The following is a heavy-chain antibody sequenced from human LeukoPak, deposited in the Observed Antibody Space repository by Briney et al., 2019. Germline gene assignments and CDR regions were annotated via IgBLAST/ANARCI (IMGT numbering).Heavy chain of an antibody. CDR2: IYSGGST. V-gene: IGHV3-53*01. Sequence: AGGSLRLSCAASGFTVSGNYMSWVRQAPGKGLEWVSVIYSGGSTYYADSVKGRFTISRDNSKNTLYLQMNSLRAEDTAVYYCARGKPYYDILTGYSAYYFDYWGQGTLVTVSS. CDR3: ARGKPYYDILTGYSAYYFDY. J-gene: IGHJ4*02. CDR1: GFTVSGNY. D-gene: IGHD3-9*01.